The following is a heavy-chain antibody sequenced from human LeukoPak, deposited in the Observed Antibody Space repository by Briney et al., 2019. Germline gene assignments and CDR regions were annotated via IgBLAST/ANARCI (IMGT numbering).Heavy chain of an antibody. J-gene: IGHJ4*02. D-gene: IGHD3-3*01. CDR1: GGSFSGYY. CDR3: ARDLIRDFWSGYYGNY. CDR2: IYYSGST. Sequence: SETLSLTCAVYGGSFSGYYWSWIRQPPGKGLEWIGYIYYSGSTYYNPSLKSRVTISVDTSKNQFSLKLSSVTAADTAVYYCARDLIRDFWSGYYGNYWGQGTLVTVSS. V-gene: IGHV4-30-4*08.